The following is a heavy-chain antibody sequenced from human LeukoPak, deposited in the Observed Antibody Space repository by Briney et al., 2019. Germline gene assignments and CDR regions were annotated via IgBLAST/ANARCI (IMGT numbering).Heavy chain of an antibody. CDR3: ARDPHHDEHGDEGFDY. CDR2: MDHSGIT. CDR1: GASINSSTYY. D-gene: IGHD4-17*01. Sequence: SETLSLTCTVSGASINSSTYYWGWIRQPPGKGLEWIGIMDHSGITYSNPSLRSRVTFSLDTPKNQFSLTLNSVTAADTAVYFCARDPHHDEHGDEGFDYWGQGTLVTVSS. V-gene: IGHV4-39*07. J-gene: IGHJ4*02.